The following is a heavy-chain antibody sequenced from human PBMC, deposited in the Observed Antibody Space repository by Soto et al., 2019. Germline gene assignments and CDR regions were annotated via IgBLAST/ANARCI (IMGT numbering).Heavy chain of an antibody. Sequence: QITLKESGPALVQPTQTLTLTCTFSGFSLSTSGVGVGCIRQHPGKALEWLAVIYWDDSKHYSPSLKSRLTITKDTSKNRVVLTQNNMDPVDTATYCCAHKGYGDYPLDYWGQGTLVTVSS. CDR3: AHKGYGDYPLDY. J-gene: IGHJ4*02. CDR1: GFSLSTSGVG. D-gene: IGHD4-17*01. CDR2: IYWDDSK. V-gene: IGHV2-5*02.